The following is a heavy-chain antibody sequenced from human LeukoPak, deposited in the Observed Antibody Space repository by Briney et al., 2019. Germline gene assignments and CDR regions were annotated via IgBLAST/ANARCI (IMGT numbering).Heavy chain of an antibody. CDR3: ARASHSYYGGYWAIRDASDI. V-gene: IGHV3-21*01. J-gene: IGHJ3*02. D-gene: IGHD3-10*01. CDR2: ISSSGSYI. Sequence: PGGSLRLSCAASRFTFSSYSMNWVRQAPGKGLEWVSSISSSGSYIYYADSVKGRFTISRDNAKNSLYLQMNSLRAEDTAVYYCARASHSYYGGYWAIRDASDIWGQGTMVTVSS. CDR1: RFTFSSYS.